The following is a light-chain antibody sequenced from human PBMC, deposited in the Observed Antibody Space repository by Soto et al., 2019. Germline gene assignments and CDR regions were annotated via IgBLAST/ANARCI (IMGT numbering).Light chain of an antibody. J-gene: IGKJ3*01. CDR3: QQYDGY. CDR1: QNINRW. CDR2: DAS. Sequence: DIQMTQSPSTLAASVGDRVTITCRASQNINRWLAWYQQKPGKAPKVLIYDASSLESGVPSWFSGSGSGTEFTLTITSLQPDDFATYYCQQYDGYFGPGTKVDFK. V-gene: IGKV1-5*01.